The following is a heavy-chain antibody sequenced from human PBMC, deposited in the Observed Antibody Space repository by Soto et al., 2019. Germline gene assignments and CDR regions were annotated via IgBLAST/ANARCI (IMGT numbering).Heavy chain of an antibody. J-gene: IGHJ6*02. Sequence: PSETLSLTCTVSGGSVSSGNYYWSWIRQPPGKGLEWIAYIYYSGSTNYNPSLESRVTISVDTSKNQFSLKLSSVTAADTAVYYCARDASATYYYYYGMDVWGQGTTVTVSS. CDR2: IYYSGST. CDR1: GGSVSSGNYY. V-gene: IGHV4-61*01. D-gene: IGHD6-13*01. CDR3: ARDASATYYYYYGMDV.